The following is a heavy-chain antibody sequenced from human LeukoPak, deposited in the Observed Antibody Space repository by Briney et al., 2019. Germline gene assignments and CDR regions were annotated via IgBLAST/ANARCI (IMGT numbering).Heavy chain of an antibody. CDR3: ARHVSGSAMMHYFDY. D-gene: IGHD5-18*01. CDR1: GASIRSGRNY. J-gene: IGHJ4*02. V-gene: IGHV4-39*01. CDR2: LYYSGSS. Sequence: PSEPLSLPCNVSGASIRSGRNYWGWIRQSPGKGLVWFGSLYYSGSSSYNPSLQSRVSISVDTTKNHISLKVFSLTAADTALYYCARHVSGSAMMHYFDYWGQGNLVTVSS.